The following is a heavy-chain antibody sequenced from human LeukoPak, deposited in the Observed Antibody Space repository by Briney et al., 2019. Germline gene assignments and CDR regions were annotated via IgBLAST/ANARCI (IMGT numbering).Heavy chain of an antibody. CDR3: ARDRGVKDREWFDH. CDR1: GGTFSSYA. J-gene: IGHJ5*02. Sequence: SVTVSCTASGGTFSSYAISWVRQAPGQGREWMGGIIPIFGTANYVQKFQGRVTITADESTSTAYMELSSLRSEDTAVYYCARDRGVKDREWFDHWGQGTLVTVSS. CDR2: IIPIFGTA. V-gene: IGHV1-69*13. D-gene: IGHD3-10*01.